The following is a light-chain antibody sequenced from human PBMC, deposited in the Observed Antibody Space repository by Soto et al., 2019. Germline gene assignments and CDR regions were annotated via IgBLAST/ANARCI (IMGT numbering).Light chain of an antibody. CDR3: SSYTTSSTLVV. V-gene: IGLV2-14*01. CDR2: EVS. J-gene: IGLJ3*02. Sequence: QSLLTQPASVSGSPGQSITISCTGTSSDVGGYNYVSWYQQHPGKAPKLMIFEVSNRPSGVSHRFSGSKSGNTASLTISGLQAEDEADYYCSSYTTSSTLVVFGGGTKLTVL. CDR1: SSDVGGYNY.